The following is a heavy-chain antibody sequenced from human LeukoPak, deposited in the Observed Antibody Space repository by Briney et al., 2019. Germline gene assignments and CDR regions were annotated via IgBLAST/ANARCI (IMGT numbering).Heavy chain of an antibody. Sequence: PGGSLRLSCAASGFTFSSYSMHWVRQAPGKGLKWVSSISSSRTYINYADSVKGRFTISRDNAKNSLYLQMNSLRAEDTALYYCARVMGYCSSTSCSPNDYWGQGTLVTVSS. V-gene: IGHV3-21*06. J-gene: IGHJ4*02. CDR1: GFTFSSYS. CDR2: ISSSRTYI. CDR3: ARVMGYCSSTSCSPNDY. D-gene: IGHD2-2*01.